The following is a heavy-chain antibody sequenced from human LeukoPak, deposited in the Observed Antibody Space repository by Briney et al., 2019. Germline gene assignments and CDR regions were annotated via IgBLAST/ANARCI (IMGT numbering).Heavy chain of an antibody. D-gene: IGHD3-22*01. J-gene: IGHJ3*02. CDR3: ASLKNYYDSSGYLVTDAFDI. CDR1: GYTFTSYD. V-gene: IGHV1-18*01. Sequence: VASVKVSCKASGYTFTSYDINWVRQATGQGLEWMGWMNPNRGNTNYAQKLQGRVTMTTDTSTSTAYMELRSLNSDDTAVYYCASLKNYYDSSGYLVTDAFDIWGQGTMVTVSS. CDR2: MNPNRGNT.